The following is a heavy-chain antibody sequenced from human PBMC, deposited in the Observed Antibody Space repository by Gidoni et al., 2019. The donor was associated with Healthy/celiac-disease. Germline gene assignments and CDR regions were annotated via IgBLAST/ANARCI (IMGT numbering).Heavy chain of an antibody. D-gene: IGHD2-15*01. CDR1: GYTLTELS. CDR3: ATAGGIVVVVAATPWYYGMDV. V-gene: IGHV1-24*01. CDR2: FDPEDGET. J-gene: IGHJ6*02. Sequence: QVQLVQSGAEVKKPGASVKVSCKVSGYTLTELSMPWERQAPGKGLEWMGGFDPEDGETIYAQKFQGRVTMTEDTSTDTAYMELSSLRSEDTAVYYCATAGGIVVVVAATPWYYGMDVWGQGTTVTVSS.